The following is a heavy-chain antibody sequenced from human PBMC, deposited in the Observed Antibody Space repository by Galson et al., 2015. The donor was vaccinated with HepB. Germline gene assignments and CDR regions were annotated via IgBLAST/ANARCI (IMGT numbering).Heavy chain of an antibody. D-gene: IGHD3-10*01. Sequence: SLRLSCAASGFTVSSNYMSWVRQAPGKGLEWVSVIYSGGSTYYADSVKGRFTISRDNSKNTLYLQTNSLRAEDTAVYYCAKPLKERITMVRGVIIPDGMDVWGQGTTVTVSS. J-gene: IGHJ6*02. V-gene: IGHV3-53*01. CDR1: GFTVSSNY. CDR3: AKPLKERITMVRGVIIPDGMDV. CDR2: IYSGGST.